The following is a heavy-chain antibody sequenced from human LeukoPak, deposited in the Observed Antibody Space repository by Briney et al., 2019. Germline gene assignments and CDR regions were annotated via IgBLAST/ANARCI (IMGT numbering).Heavy chain of an antibody. D-gene: IGHD2-15*01. CDR2: INPNSGGT. J-gene: IGHJ6*03. V-gene: IGHV1-2*02. CDR1: GYTFTGYY. CDR3: ARTRSEKWWRTNYYYYYMDV. Sequence: ASVKVSCKASGYTFTGYYMHWVRQAPGQGLEWMGWINPNSGGTNYAQKFQCRVTMTRDTSISTAYMELSRLRSDDTAVYYCARTRSEKWWRTNYYYYYMDVWGKGTTVTVSS.